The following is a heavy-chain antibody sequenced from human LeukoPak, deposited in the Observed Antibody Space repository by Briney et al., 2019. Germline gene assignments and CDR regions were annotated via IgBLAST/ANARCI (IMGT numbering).Heavy chain of an antibody. CDR2: INHSGST. D-gene: IGHD3-9*01. CDR1: GGSFSGYY. V-gene: IGHV4-34*01. J-gene: IGHJ6*03. Sequence: SETLSLTCAVYGGSFSGYYWSWIRQPPGKGLEWIGEINHSGSTNYNPSLKSRVTMSVDTSKNQFSLKLSSVTAADTAVYYCASELRYFDSTIGYYYYYMDVWGKGTTVTISS. CDR3: ASELRYFDSTIGYYYYYMDV.